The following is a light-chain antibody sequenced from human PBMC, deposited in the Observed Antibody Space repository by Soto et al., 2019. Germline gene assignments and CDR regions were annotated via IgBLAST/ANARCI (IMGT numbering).Light chain of an antibody. CDR1: QRISGW. V-gene: IGKV1-5*01. Sequence: DIPLTQSPSTLSASVGDTVTITCRASQRISGWLAWHQQKPGEAPKLLIYDFSVLKRGVPPRFSGSGSGTEFTLTIGSLQPEDFATYYCQQYDSFSVTFGQGTKVDIK. J-gene: IGKJ1*01. CDR3: QQYDSFSVT. CDR2: DFS.